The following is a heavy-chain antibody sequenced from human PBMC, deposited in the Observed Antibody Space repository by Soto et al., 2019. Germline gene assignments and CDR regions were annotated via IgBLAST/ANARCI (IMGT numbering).Heavy chain of an antibody. J-gene: IGHJ4*02. Sequence: QVQLQESGPGLVKPSQTLSLTCTVSGGSISSGDYYWSWIRQPPGKGLEWIGYIYYSGSTYYNPSLKSRVTISVDTSKNQFSLKLSSVTAADTAVYYCARAGDYGDYFKDLLGRLGGGARFDYWGQGTLVTVSS. D-gene: IGHD4-17*01. V-gene: IGHV4-30-4*01. CDR2: IYYSGST. CDR3: ARAGDYGDYFKDLLGRLGGGARFDY. CDR1: GGSISSGDYY.